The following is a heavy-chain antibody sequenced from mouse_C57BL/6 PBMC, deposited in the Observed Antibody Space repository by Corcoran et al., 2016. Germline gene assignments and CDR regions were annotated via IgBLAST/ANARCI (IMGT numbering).Heavy chain of an antibody. Sequence: QVHLQQSGPELVKPGASVKISCKASGYTFTDYYINWVKQRPGQGLEWIGRIFPGSGSTYYNEKFKGKATLTVDKSSSTAYMLLSSLTSEDSAVYFCASPPPYGSSIAYWGQGTLVTVSA. D-gene: IGHD1-1*01. CDR1: GYTFTDYY. J-gene: IGHJ3*01. CDR3: ASPPPYGSSIAY. V-gene: IGHV1-75*01. CDR2: IFPGSGST.